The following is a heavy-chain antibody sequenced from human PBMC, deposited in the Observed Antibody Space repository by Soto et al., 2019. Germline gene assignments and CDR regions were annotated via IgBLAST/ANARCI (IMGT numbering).Heavy chain of an antibody. CDR2: ISSSSSYI. CDR3: ARDQPGSSYVYGLGY. J-gene: IGHJ4*02. Sequence: EVQLVESGGGLVKPGGSLRLSCAASGFTFSSYSMNWVRQAPGKGLEWVSSISSSSSYIYYADSVKGRFTISRDNAKNALYLQMNSLRAEDTAVYYCARDQPGSSYVYGLGYWGQGTLVTVSS. CDR1: GFTFSSYS. D-gene: IGHD5-18*01. V-gene: IGHV3-21*01.